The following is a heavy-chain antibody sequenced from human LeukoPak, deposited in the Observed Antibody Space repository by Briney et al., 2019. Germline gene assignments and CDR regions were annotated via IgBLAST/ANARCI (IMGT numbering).Heavy chain of an antibody. J-gene: IGHJ4*02. V-gene: IGHV3-53*01. CDR3: TKLKGWYGDGYFDY. Sequence: GGSLRLSCTASGFSVSSKYMSWVRQAAGKGLEWVSFIYSGGTTLYADAVKERCTISSGNSDNTLYLQMNSLRPDDTDGYYFTKLKGWYGDGYFDYWRPGILVTVRS. CDR2: IYSGGTT. CDR1: GFSVSSKY. D-gene: IGHD6-19*01.